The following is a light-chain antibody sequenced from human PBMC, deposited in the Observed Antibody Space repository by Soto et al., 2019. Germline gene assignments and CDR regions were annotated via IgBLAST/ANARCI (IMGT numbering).Light chain of an antibody. V-gene: IGKV1-39*01. Sequence: IQLTQSPSSLSASVGDRLSITCRASQVITNDLGWYQQRPGKAPKLLIYAASSLQGGVPSRFSGSGSGTDFTLTISSLQPEDFATYYCQQSYTIPLTFGGGTKVDIK. CDR1: QVITND. CDR3: QQSYTIPLT. J-gene: IGKJ4*01. CDR2: AAS.